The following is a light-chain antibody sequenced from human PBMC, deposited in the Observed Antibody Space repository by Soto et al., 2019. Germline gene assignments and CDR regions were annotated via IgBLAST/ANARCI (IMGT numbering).Light chain of an antibody. J-gene: IGLJ1*01. CDR3: AAWDDSLNGYV. Sequence: QPVLTQPPSASGTPGQRVTISCSGSSSSIGNNAVNWYQQLPGTAPKLLIYGNNQRPSGVPDRFSGSKSGTSASLAISGLQSEDDADYYCAAWDDSLNGYVFGTGTKLTVL. CDR2: GNN. V-gene: IGLV1-44*01. CDR1: SSSIGNNA.